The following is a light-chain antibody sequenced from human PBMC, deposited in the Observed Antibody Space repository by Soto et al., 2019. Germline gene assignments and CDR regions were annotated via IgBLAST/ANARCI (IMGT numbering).Light chain of an antibody. J-gene: IGKJ5*01. V-gene: IGKV3-20*01. CDR1: QSVHSTY. CDR3: QQYGRPPRAT. CDR2: GAS. Sequence: DTVLTQSPGTLSLSPGERATLSCRAIQSVHSTYIAWYQVKPGQAPRLLIYGASSRATGIPDRFSGGGSGADFTLSISKLEPEDFAVYYCQQYGRPPRATFGQGTRLEIK.